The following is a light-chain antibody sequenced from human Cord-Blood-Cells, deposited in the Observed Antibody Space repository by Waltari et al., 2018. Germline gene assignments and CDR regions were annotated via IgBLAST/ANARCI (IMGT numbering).Light chain of an antibody. CDR2: WAS. V-gene: IGKV4-1*01. Sequence: DIVVTQSPHSLAVSLGERATINCKSSQSVLYSTNNKNDLAWYQQKPGQPPKLLIYWASTRESGVPDRFSGSGSGTDFTLTISSLQAEDVAVYYCQQYYSTRTFGQGTKVEIK. CDR3: QQYYSTRT. CDR1: QSVLYSTNNKND. J-gene: IGKJ1*01.